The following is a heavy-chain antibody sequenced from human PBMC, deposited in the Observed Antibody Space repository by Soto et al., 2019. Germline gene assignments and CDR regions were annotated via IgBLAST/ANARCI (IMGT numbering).Heavy chain of an antibody. J-gene: IGHJ6*02. CDR3: ARMKVDSYQFYYALDV. CDR2: IFSDNER. Sequence: QVTLKESGPALVKPTETLTLTCTVSGFSLTTGKMGVSWIRQPPGKALEWLAHIFSDNERSYSTSLQGRLTISKETCCSQVVLSMTNVDPVDTATYYCARMKVDSYQFYYALDVWGQGTTVTVSS. D-gene: IGHD3-9*01. V-gene: IGHV2-26*01. CDR1: GFSLTTGKMG.